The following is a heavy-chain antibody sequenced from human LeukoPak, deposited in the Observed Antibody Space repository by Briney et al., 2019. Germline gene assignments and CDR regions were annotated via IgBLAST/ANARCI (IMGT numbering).Heavy chain of an antibody. CDR3: ARLEELELHRFFDY. J-gene: IGHJ4*02. CDR1: GYSISSGYY. D-gene: IGHD1-7*01. Sequence: SETLSLTCTVSGYSISSGYYWGWIRQPPGKGLEWIGSIYHSGSTYYNPSLKSRVTISVDTSKNQFSLKLSSVTAADTAVYYCARLEELELHRFFDYWGQGTLVTVSS. V-gene: IGHV4-38-2*02. CDR2: IYHSGST.